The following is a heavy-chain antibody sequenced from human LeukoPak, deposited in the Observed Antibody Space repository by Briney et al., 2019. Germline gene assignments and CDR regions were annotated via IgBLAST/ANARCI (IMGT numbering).Heavy chain of an antibody. Sequence: GGSLRLSCAVSGFAFSSYAMSWVRQAPGKGLEWVSAISGSGSSTYYADSVKGRFTISRDNSKNTLYLQMNSLRAEDTAVYYCARDHGGYSYGYYMDVWGKGTTVTVSS. CDR1: GFAFSSYA. J-gene: IGHJ6*03. D-gene: IGHD5-18*01. CDR3: ARDHGGYSYGYYMDV. V-gene: IGHV3-23*01. CDR2: ISGSGSST.